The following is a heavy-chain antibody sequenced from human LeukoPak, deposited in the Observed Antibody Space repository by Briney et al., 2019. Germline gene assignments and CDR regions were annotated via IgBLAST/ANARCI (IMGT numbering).Heavy chain of an antibody. CDR3: ARGNDGSGSPSYYFYYMDV. V-gene: IGHV1-69*13. CDR1: GGTFSSYT. J-gene: IGHJ6*03. Sequence: SVKVSCKASGGTFSSYTISWVRQAPGQGLEWMGGIIPIFGTANYAQKFQGRVTITADESTSTAYMERSSLRSEDTAVYYCARGNDGSGSPSYYFYYMDVWGKGTTVTISS. D-gene: IGHD3-10*01. CDR2: IIPIFGTA.